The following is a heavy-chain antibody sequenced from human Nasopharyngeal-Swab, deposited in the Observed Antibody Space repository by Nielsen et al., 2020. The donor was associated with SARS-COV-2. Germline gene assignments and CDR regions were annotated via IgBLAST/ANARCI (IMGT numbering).Heavy chain of an antibody. J-gene: IGHJ6*03. D-gene: IGHD3-3*01. Sequence: WIRQPPGKGLEWIGCLYTSGSTNYNPSLKSRVTISVDTSKNQFSLKLSSVTAADTAVYYCARASYDFWSGYYLADYMDVWGKGTTVTVSS. V-gene: IGHV4-4*08. CDR2: LYTSGST. CDR3: ARASYDFWSGYYLADYMDV.